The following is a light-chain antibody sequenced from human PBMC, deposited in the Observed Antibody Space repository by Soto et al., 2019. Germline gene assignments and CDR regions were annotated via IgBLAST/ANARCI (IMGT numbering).Light chain of an antibody. CDR2: AAS. Sequence: DIQWTQSPSLLSASVGNRVTITCRASQGISSYLPWYQQKPGKAPKLLIHAASTLQSGVPSRFSGSGSGTDFTLTISSLQPEDFATYYCQQLNSYPLTFGGGTKVDIK. CDR3: QQLNSYPLT. J-gene: IGKJ4*01. CDR1: QGISSY. V-gene: IGKV1-9*01.